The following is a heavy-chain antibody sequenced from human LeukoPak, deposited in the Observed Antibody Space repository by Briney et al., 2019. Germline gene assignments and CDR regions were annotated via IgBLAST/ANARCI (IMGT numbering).Heavy chain of an antibody. CDR1: GFTFTTYW. Sequence: GGSLRLSCAASGFTFTTYWMHWVRQAPGKGLVWVSHINSDGSITSYADSVKGRFTISRDNAKNTLYLQMNSLRAEDTAVYYYARGRPHGNDYWGQGTLVTVSS. J-gene: IGHJ4*02. V-gene: IGHV3-74*01. CDR3: ARGRPHGNDY. CDR2: INSDGSIT. D-gene: IGHD4-23*01.